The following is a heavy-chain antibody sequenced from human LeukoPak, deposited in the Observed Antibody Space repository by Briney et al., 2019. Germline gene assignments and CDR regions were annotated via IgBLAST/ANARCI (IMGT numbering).Heavy chain of an antibody. CDR3: ARGRSSGSGYYYVPGGQYNWFDP. V-gene: IGHV4-59*01. CDR1: GGSISSYY. CDR2: IYYSGST. Sequence: PSETLSLTCTVSGGSISSYYWSWIRQPPGKGLEWIGYIYYSGSTNYNPSLKSRVTISVDTSKNQFSLKLSSVTAADTAVYYCARGRSSGSGYYYVPGGQYNWFDPWGQGTLVTVSS. D-gene: IGHD3-22*01. J-gene: IGHJ5*02.